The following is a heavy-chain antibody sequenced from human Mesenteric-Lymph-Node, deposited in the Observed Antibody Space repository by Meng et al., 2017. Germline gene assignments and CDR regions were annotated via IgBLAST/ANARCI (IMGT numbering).Heavy chain of an antibody. J-gene: IGHJ6*02. CDR1: GFTFSSYA. V-gene: IGHV3-30*04. CDR2: ISYDGSNK. CDR3: VRDSYDYDTYGLDV. Sequence: GESLKISCAASGFTFSSYAMHWVRQAPGKGLEWVAVISYDGSNKYYADSVKGRFTISRDNSKNTLYLQMNSLRAEDTAVYYCVRDSYDYDTYGLDVWGQGTTVTVSS. D-gene: IGHD3-22*01.